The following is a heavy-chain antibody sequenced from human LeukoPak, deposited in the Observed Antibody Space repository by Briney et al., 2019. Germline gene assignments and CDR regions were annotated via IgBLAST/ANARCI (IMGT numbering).Heavy chain of an antibody. CDR2: ISYDGSNK. D-gene: IGHD2-2*01. CDR1: GFTFSSYA. Sequence: PGGSLRLSCAGSGFTFSSYAMNWVRQAPGKGLEWVAVISYDGSNKYYADSVKGRFTISRDNSKKTLYLQMNSLRAEDTAVYYCARSQLIWLNFDYWGQGTLVTVSS. J-gene: IGHJ4*02. CDR3: ARSQLIWLNFDY. V-gene: IGHV3-30-3*01.